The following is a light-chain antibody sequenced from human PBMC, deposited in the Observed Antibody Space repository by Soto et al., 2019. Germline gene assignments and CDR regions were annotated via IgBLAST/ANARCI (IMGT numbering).Light chain of an antibody. Sequence: VLTQSPGTLSLSPGERATLSCRASQSVDRSDIAWYQQKPGQAPRLLIYSTSIRAAGIPDRFSGSGSGTDFTLTISRLEPEDFAVYFCQQFGNSPWTFGQGTKVDIK. J-gene: IGKJ1*01. V-gene: IGKV3-20*01. CDR1: QSVDRSD. CDR2: STS. CDR3: QQFGNSPWT.